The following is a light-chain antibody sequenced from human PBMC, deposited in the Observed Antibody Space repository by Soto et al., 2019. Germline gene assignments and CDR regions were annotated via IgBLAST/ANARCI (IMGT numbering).Light chain of an antibody. V-gene: IGKV3-11*01. CDR3: QQRRVWPVT. CDR2: DSS. J-gene: IGKJ4*01. CDR1: QSVNNY. Sequence: VLTQSPAILSLSPGETATLFCRASQSVNNYLAWYQQRPGPAPRLVIYDSSRRATGIPARFSASGSGTDFTLTTSRLDPEDFVVYYCQQRRVWPVTLGRGTKVDI.